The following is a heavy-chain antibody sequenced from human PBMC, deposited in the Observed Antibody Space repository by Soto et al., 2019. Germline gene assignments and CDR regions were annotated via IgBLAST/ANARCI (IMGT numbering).Heavy chain of an antibody. V-gene: IGHV3-30-3*01. Sequence: GGSLRLCCAASGITFSRYAMHWVRQAPGKGLEWVAVISYDGNNKYCADSVKGRFTISRDNSKNTLYLQMNSLRTEDTAMYYCVRDVGYTADYYFDYWGQGTLVTVSS. CDR3: VRDVGYTADYYFDY. CDR2: ISYDGNNK. J-gene: IGHJ4*02. CDR1: GITFSRYA. D-gene: IGHD5-12*01.